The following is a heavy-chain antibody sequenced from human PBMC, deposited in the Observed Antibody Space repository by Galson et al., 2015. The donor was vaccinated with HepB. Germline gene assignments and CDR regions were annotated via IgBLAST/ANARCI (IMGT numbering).Heavy chain of an antibody. CDR3: ARVNNEWLRAYTYTYPKFVSFDY. D-gene: IGHD5-12*01. CDR1: GFTFTTSW. V-gene: IGHV3-7*03. Sequence: SLRLSCAASGFTFTTSWMSWVRQAPGKGLEWVATIKQDGSQKFYVDSVKGRFTISRDNAKDSVFLQMSSLRAADTAVYYWARVNNEWLRAYTYTYPKFVSFDYWGQGILVTVSS. CDR2: IKQDGSQK. J-gene: IGHJ4*02.